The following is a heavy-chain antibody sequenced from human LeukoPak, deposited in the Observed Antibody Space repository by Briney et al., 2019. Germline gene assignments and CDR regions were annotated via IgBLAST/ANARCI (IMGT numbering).Heavy chain of an antibody. CDR1: GGSFSGYY. D-gene: IGHD5-24*01. CDR2: INHSGST. Sequence: SETLSLTCAVYGGSFSGYYWSWIRQPPGKGLEWIGEINHSGSTNYNPSLKSRVTISVDTSKNQFSLKLSSVTAADTAVYYCARARWLLGKTFDYLGQGTLVTVSS. CDR3: ARARWLLGKTFDY. J-gene: IGHJ4*02. V-gene: IGHV4-34*01.